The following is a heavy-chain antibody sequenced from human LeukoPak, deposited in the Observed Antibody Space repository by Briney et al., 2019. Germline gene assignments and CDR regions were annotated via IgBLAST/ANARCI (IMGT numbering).Heavy chain of an antibody. J-gene: IGHJ3*02. CDR2: ISSSSSYI. D-gene: IGHD3-22*01. Sequence: GGSLRLSCAASGFTFSSYRMNWVRQAPGKGLEWVSSISSSSSYIYYADSVEGRFTISRDNAKNSLYLQMNSLRAEDTAVYYCARDYDSSGLDAFDIWGQGTMVTVSS. CDR3: ARDYDSSGLDAFDI. CDR1: GFTFSSYR. V-gene: IGHV3-21*01.